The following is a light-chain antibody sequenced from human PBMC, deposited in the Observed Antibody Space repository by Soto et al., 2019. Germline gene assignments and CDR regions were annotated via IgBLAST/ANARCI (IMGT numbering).Light chain of an antibody. Sequence: QSVLTQPASVSGSPGQSITISCTGTSSDVGGYNLVSWSQLHPGKAPKLIIYEVTKRPSGISHRFSGSKSGTTASLTISGLQAEDEAEYYWCSFAGSRYYVFGSGTKLTVL. J-gene: IGLJ1*01. CDR3: CSFAGSRYYV. CDR2: EVT. CDR1: SSDVGGYNL. V-gene: IGLV2-23*02.